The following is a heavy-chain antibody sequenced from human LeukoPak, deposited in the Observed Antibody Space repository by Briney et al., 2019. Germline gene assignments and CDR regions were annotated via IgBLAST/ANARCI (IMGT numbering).Heavy chain of an antibody. CDR2: ISSSGGTI. CDR3: ARDKWQKSGSKKYFEY. CDR1: GFSFNDYS. J-gene: IGHJ4*02. Sequence: GGSLRLSCAASGFSFNDYSMNWVRRAPGKGLEEVSYISSSGGTIIYADSVKGRFTISRDNANNLLFLEMNSLRDEDTAVYYCARDKWQKSGSKKYFEYWGQGTLVTVSS. V-gene: IGHV3-48*02. D-gene: IGHD3-10*01.